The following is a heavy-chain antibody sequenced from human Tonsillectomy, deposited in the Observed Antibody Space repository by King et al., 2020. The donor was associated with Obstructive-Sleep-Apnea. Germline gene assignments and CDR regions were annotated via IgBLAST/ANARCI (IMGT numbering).Heavy chain of an antibody. V-gene: IGHV5-51*01. CDR3: ARHDWYFDL. CDR1: VDSFTSYW. J-gene: IGHJ2*01. CDR2: IYPGDSDT. Sequence: VQLVESGAEVKKPGESLKISCKGSVDSFTSYWIGWVRQMPGKGLEWMGTIYPGDSDTSNSPSFQGQVAIPAEKSISTAYLPWSSLKASDTAMYYCARHDWYFDLWGRGTLVTVSS.